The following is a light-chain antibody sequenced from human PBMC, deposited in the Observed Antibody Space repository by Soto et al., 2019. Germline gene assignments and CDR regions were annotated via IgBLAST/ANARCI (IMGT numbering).Light chain of an antibody. V-gene: IGKV3-11*01. J-gene: IGKJ1*01. Sequence: EIVLTQSPATLSLSPGERATLSCRASQSVSSYLAWYQQKPGQAPRLLIYDASNRATGIPARFSGSGSGTDFTLTLSSPEPEDVAVYYCQQRSNWLGTFGQGTKVEIK. CDR3: QQRSNWLGT. CDR1: QSVSSY. CDR2: DAS.